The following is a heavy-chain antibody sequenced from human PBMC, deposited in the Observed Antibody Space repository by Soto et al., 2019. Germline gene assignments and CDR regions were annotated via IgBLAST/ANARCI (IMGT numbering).Heavy chain of an antibody. J-gene: IGHJ4*02. CDR1: GGSFSGYY. D-gene: IGHD1-1*01. CDR2: INHSGST. V-gene: IGHV4-34*01. CDR3: ARGFRNGGPLGY. Sequence: QVQLQQWGAGLLKPSETLSLTCAVYGGSFSGYYWSWIRQPPGKGLEWIGEINHSGSTNYNPSLKSRVTISVDTSKNQFSLKLSSVTAADTVVYYCARGFRNGGPLGYWGQGTLVTVSS.